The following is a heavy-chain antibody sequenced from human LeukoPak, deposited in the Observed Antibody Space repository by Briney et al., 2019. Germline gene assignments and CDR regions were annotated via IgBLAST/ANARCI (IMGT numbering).Heavy chain of an antibody. CDR1: GFIFDEHA. J-gene: IGHJ6*03. CDR2: ISWNSGSI. D-gene: IGHD2-15*01. Sequence: PGGSLRLSCAGSGFIFDEHAMHWVRQAPGKGLEWVSGISWNSGSIAYADSVKGRFTISRDNAKNLLFLQMSSLRAADTALYYCVKGHCSSSSCFPNYYYYMDVWGTGTTVTVSS. CDR3: VKGHCSSSSCFPNYYYYMDV. V-gene: IGHV3-9*01.